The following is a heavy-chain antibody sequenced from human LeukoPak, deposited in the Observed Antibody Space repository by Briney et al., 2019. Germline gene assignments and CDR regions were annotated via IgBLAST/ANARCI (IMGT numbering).Heavy chain of an antibody. CDR1: GYTFSSYW. D-gene: IGHD6-13*01. CDR2: INPSDGST. V-gene: IGHV1-46*01. J-gene: IGHJ4*02. CDR3: ARAPRNSSTMLDY. Sequence: GASVKVSCKASGYTFSSYWIQWVRQAPGQGLEWMGLINPSDGSTAYAHTFQGRVTVTRDTSTSTVYMDLRSLRSGDSAVYYCARAPRNSSTMLDYWGQGTLVTVSS.